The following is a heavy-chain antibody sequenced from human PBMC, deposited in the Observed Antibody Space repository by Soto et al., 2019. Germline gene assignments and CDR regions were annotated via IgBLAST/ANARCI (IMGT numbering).Heavy chain of an antibody. CDR1: GGTFSSYT. Sequence: QVQLVQSGAEVKKPGSSVKVSCKASGGTFSSYTISWVRQAPGQGLEWMGRIIPILGIGNYAQKFQGRVTITADKSTSTAYMELSSLRSEDTAVYYCARDGTTGPDYGMDVWGQGTTVTVSS. J-gene: IGHJ6*02. V-gene: IGHV1-69*08. CDR2: IIPILGIG. CDR3: ARDGTTGPDYGMDV. D-gene: IGHD1-1*01.